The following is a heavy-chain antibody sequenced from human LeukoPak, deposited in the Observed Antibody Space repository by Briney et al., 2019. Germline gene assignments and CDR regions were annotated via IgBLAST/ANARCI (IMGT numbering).Heavy chain of an antibody. CDR2: ISYDGSNK. V-gene: IGHV3-30*18. Sequence: PGRSLRLSCAASGFTFSSYGMHWVRHAPGKGLEWVAVISYDGSNKYYADSVKGRFTISRDNSKNTLYLQMNSLRAEDTAVYYCAKADWNDPPFDYWGQGTLVTVSS. D-gene: IGHD1-1*01. CDR1: GFTFSSYG. J-gene: IGHJ4*02. CDR3: AKADWNDPPFDY.